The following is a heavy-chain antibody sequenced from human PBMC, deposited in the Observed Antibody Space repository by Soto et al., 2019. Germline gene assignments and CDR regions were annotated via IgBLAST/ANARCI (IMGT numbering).Heavy chain of an antibody. CDR2: IRNKTKNYAT. D-gene: IGHD2-8*01. Sequence: VQLVESGGGLVQPGGSLKLSCAASGFTFSGAAMHWVRQASGKGLEWVGRIRNKTKNYATAYAASVKGRFTISRDDSKNTAFLQMNSLKIEDTAVYYCTVLDYWGQGTLVTVSS. CDR3: TVLDY. CDR1: GFTFSGAA. V-gene: IGHV3-73*02. J-gene: IGHJ4*02.